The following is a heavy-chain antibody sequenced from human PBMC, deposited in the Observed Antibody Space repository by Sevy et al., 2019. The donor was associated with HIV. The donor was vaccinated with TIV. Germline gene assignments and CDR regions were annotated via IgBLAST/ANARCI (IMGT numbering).Heavy chain of an antibody. CDR1: GYTLTELS. CDR2: FDPEDGET. CDR3: ATVAPPGYSSGWYGGGFDY. Sequence: ASVKVSCKVSGYTLTELSMHWVRQAPGKGLEWMGGFDPEDGETIYAQKFQGRVTMTEDTSTDTAYMELSSLRSEDTAVDYCATVAPPGYSSGWYGGGFDYWGQGTLVTVSS. D-gene: IGHD6-19*01. J-gene: IGHJ4*02. V-gene: IGHV1-24*01.